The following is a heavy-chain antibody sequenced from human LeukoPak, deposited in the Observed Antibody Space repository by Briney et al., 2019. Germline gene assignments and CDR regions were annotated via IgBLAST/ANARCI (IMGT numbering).Heavy chain of an antibody. D-gene: IGHD3-22*01. CDR3: ARRARDYYDSSGYSYYFDY. CDR2: IYYSGST. J-gene: IGHJ4*02. Sequence: SETLSLTCTVSGGSISSYYWSWIRQPPGKGLEWIGYIYYSGSTNYNPSLKSRVTISVDTSKNQFSLKLSSVTAADTAVYYCARRARDYYDSSGYSYYFDYWGQGTLVTVSS. CDR1: GGSISSYY. V-gene: IGHV4-59*01.